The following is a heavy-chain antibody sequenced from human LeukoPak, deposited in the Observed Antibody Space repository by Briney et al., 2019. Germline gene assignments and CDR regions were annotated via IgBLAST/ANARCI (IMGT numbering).Heavy chain of an antibody. D-gene: IGHD3-3*01. CDR3: AREDYDFWSGYYTVYYYYYYMDV. CDR2: ISSSSSYI. Sequence: PGGSLRLSCAASGFTFSSYSMNWVRQAPGKGLEWVSSISSSSSYIYYADSVKGRFTISRDNAKNSLYLQMNSLRAEDTAVYYCAREDYDFWSGYYTVYYYYYYMDVWGKGTTVTVSS. J-gene: IGHJ6*03. V-gene: IGHV3-21*01. CDR1: GFTFSSYS.